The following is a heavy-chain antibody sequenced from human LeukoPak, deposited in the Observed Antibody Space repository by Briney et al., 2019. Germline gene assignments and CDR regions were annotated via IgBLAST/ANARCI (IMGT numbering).Heavy chain of an antibody. CDR1: GFTFSSYS. J-gene: IGHJ4*02. V-gene: IGHV3-48*04. CDR3: ARFRSSWYPVD. Sequence: PGGSLRLSCAASGFTFSSYSMNWVRQAPGKGLEWVSYISSSGSTIYYADSVKGRFTISRDNAKSSLYLQMNSLRAEDTAVYYCARFRSSWYPVDWGQGTLVTVSS. D-gene: IGHD6-13*01. CDR2: ISSSGSTI.